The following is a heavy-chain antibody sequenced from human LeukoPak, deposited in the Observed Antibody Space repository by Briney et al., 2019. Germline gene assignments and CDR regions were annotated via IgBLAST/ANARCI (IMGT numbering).Heavy chain of an antibody. J-gene: IGHJ5*02. CDR3: ARIGEYSSSSGWFDP. CDR2: IIPIFGTA. D-gene: IGHD6-6*01. V-gene: IGHV1-69*13. CDR1: GGTLSSYA. Sequence: SGKFCCKTSGGTLSSYAISWVLHDPGHGLELMGGIIPIFGTANYAQKFQGRVTITADESTSTAYMELSSLRSEDTAVYYCARIGEYSSSSGWFDPWGQGTLVTVSS.